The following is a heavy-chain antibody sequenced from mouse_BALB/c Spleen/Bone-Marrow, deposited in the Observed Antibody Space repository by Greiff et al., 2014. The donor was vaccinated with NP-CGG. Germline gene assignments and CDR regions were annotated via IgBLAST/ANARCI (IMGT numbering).Heavy chain of an antibody. Sequence: VKLMESGAELMKPGASVKISCKATGYTFSNYWIDWVKQRPGHGLEWIGEILPGNGTANYNEKFKGKATFTADTSSNTAYMQLSSLTSEDSALYYCARASVVPYYFDFWGQGTTLTVSS. CDR3: ARASVVPYYFDF. CDR1: GYTFSNYW. CDR2: ILPGNGTA. D-gene: IGHD1-1*01. J-gene: IGHJ2*01. V-gene: IGHV1-9*01.